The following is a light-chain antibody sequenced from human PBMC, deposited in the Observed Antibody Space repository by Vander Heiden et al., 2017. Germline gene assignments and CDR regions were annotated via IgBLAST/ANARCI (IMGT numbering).Light chain of an antibody. CDR2: LGS. Sequence: DIVVTQSPLSLPVTPGEPASISCRSSQSLLFRNGNNYLHWFRQKPGQSTEILIYLGSKRASGVPDRFSGSGSGTDFTLKITRVEAEDVGVYFCTQDLQAPYTCGQGTRLDIK. J-gene: IGKJ2*01. CDR3: TQDLQAPYT. V-gene: IGKV2-28*01. CDR1: QSLLFRNGNNY.